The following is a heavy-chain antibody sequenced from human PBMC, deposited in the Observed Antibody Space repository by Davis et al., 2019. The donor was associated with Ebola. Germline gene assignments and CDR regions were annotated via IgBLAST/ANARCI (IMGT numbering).Heavy chain of an antibody. Sequence: GESLKISCAASGFTFSSYWMHWVRQAPRTLLVLVSRINSDGSSTSYADSVKGRFTISRDNAKNTLYLQMNSLRAEDTAVYYCARGHSSGWYVYYYGMDVWGQGTTVTVSS. CDR1: GFTFSSYW. CDR2: INSDGSST. V-gene: IGHV3-74*01. D-gene: IGHD6-19*01. J-gene: IGHJ6*02. CDR3: ARGHSSGWYVYYYGMDV.